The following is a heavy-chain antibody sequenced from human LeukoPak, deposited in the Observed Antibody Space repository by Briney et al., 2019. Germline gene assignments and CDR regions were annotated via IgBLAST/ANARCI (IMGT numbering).Heavy chain of an antibody. Sequence: NPSETLSLTCTASGGSISSYYWSWIRQPPGKGLEWIGYIYYSGSTNYNPSLKSRVTISVDTSKNQFSLKLSSVAAADTAVYYCARGRAGGYAFYYYYYYGMDVWGQGTTVTVSS. J-gene: IGHJ6*02. CDR2: IYYSGST. CDR1: GGSISSYY. V-gene: IGHV4-59*08. D-gene: IGHD5-12*01. CDR3: ARGRAGGYAFYYYYYYGMDV.